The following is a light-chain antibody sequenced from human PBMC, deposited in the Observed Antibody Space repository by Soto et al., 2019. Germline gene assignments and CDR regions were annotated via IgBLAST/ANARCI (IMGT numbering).Light chain of an antibody. V-gene: IGLV2-14*01. Sequence: ALAQPASVSGSPGQSITISCTGTSSDVGGYNYVSWYQQQSGKAPKLMIHEVSNRPSGVSNRFSGSKSGNTASLTISGLQAEDEADYYCSSFTSSRAYVFGIGTKVTVL. CDR1: SSDVGGYNY. CDR2: EVS. CDR3: SSFTSSRAYV. J-gene: IGLJ1*01.